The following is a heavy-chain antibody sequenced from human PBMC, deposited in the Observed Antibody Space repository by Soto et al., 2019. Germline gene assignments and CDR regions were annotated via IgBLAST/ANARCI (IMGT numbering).Heavy chain of an antibody. J-gene: IGHJ6*04. CDR3: AKDSPIMTV. Sequence: GGSLRLSCAASGLTFSIYGMSWVRQAPGKGLEWVSALSGSGDSTYYADSVKGRFTISRDNSKNTLYLQMNSLRAEDAAVYYCAKDSPIMTVWGKWTKVTVSS. D-gene: IGHD2-8*01. V-gene: IGHV3-23*01. CDR1: GLTFSIYG. CDR2: LSGSGDST.